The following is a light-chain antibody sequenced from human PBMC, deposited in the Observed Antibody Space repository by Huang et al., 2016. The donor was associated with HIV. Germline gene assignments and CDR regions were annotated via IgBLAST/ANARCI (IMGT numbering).Light chain of an antibody. CDR2: GAS. V-gene: IGKV3-15*01. Sequence: EIVMTQSPATLSVSTGERATLSCRARQSVSSNLAWYQQKPGQAPRLLIYGASTRATGIPARFSGSGSGTEFTLTISSLQSEDFAVYYCQQYNNWPPLTFGGGTKVEIK. CDR1: QSVSSN. CDR3: QQYNNWPPLT. J-gene: IGKJ4*01.